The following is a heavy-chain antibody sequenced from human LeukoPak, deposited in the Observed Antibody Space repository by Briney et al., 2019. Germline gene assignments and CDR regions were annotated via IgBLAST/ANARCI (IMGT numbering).Heavy chain of an antibody. CDR1: GGSFSGYY. V-gene: IGHV4-34*01. CDR2: INHSGST. D-gene: IGHD3-10*01. Sequence: SETLSLTCAVYGGSFSGYYWSWIRQPPGKGLEWIGEINHSGSTNYNPSLKSRVTISVDTSKNQFSLKLSSVTAADTAVYYCARDARRGWFDPWGQGTLVTVSS. J-gene: IGHJ5*02. CDR3: ARDARRGWFDP.